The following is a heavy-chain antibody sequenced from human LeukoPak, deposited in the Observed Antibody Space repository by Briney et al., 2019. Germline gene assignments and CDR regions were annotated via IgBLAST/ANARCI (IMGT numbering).Heavy chain of an antibody. V-gene: IGHV3-23*01. J-gene: IGHJ4*02. D-gene: IGHD3-9*01. CDR3: AKGYDDILTGLDY. CDR1: GFSFSSYA. CDR2: ISGSGYT. Sequence: PGGSLRLSCAASGFSFSSYAMSWVRQAPGKGLDWVSHISGSGYTYYADSVKGRFTISRDISKNTLYLQMNSLRAEDTAVYYCAKGYDDILTGLDYWGQGTLVTVSS.